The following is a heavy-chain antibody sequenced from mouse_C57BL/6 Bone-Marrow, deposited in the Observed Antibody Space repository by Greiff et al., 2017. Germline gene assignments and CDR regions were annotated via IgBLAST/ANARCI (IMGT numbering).Heavy chain of an antibody. CDR3: ERIAIFHIASLYAMDY. V-gene: IGHV3-8*01. CDR1: GYSITSDY. J-gene: IGHJ4*01. D-gene: IGHD6-2*01. CDR2: ISYSGST. Sequence: DVQLQESGPGLAKPSQTLSLTCSVTGYSITSDYWNWIRKFPGNKLEYMGYISYSGSTYYNPSLKSRISITRDTTKTQYYLQLTSVTIADTATYYCERIAIFHIASLYAMDYRGQGTSVTGSS.